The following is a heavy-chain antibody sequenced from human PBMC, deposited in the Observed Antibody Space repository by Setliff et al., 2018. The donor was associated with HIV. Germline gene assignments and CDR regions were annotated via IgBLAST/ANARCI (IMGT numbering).Heavy chain of an antibody. D-gene: IGHD6-13*01. V-gene: IGHV3-30*04. CDR2: ISHDGSIE. CDR1: GFTFRSYA. CDR3: AREPAAGAYYFDY. Sequence: GGSLRLSCAASGFTFRSYAMHWVRQAPGKGLEWVADISHDGSIEDYADSVRGRFTISRDNSKSAVYLQMNSLRPEDTALYYCAREPAAGAYYFDYWGQGTLVTVSS. J-gene: IGHJ4*02.